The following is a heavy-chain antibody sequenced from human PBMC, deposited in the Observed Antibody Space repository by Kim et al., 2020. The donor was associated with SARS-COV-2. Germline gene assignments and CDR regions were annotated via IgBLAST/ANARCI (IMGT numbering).Heavy chain of an antibody. CDR1: GGSISSSSYY. Sequence: SETLSLTCTVSGGSISSSSYYWGWIRQPPGKGLEWIGSIYYSGSTYYNPSLKSRVTISVDTSKNQFSLKLSSVTAADTAVYYCARLGLAYCGGDCYSLFDYWGQGTLVTVSS. J-gene: IGHJ4*02. CDR2: IYYSGST. D-gene: IGHD2-21*02. V-gene: IGHV4-39*01. CDR3: ARLGLAYCGGDCYSLFDY.